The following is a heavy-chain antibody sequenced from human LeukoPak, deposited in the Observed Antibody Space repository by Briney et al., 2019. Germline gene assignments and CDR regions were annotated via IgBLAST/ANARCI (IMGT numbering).Heavy chain of an antibody. Sequence: GASVKVFCKVSGYTLTELSMHWVRQAPGKGLEWMGGFDPEDGETIYAQKFQGRVTITRDTSASTAYMELSSLRSEDTAVYYCASYGDYGFFDYWGQGTLVTVSS. CDR3: ASYGDYGFFDY. CDR2: FDPEDGET. J-gene: IGHJ4*02. CDR1: GYTLTELS. V-gene: IGHV1-24*01. D-gene: IGHD4-17*01.